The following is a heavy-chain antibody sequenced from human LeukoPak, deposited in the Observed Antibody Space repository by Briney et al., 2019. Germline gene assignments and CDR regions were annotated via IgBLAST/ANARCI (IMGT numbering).Heavy chain of an antibody. Sequence: QPGGSLRLSCAASGFTFSSYGMHWVRQAPGKGLEWVAVISYDGSNKYYPDSVRGRFTISRDNSKNTLYLQVNSLRAEDTAVYYCAKDYDSSGWYVFDYWGQGTLVSVSS. CDR1: GFTFSSYG. CDR2: ISYDGSNK. CDR3: AKDYDSSGWYVFDY. V-gene: IGHV3-30*18. D-gene: IGHD6-19*01. J-gene: IGHJ4*02.